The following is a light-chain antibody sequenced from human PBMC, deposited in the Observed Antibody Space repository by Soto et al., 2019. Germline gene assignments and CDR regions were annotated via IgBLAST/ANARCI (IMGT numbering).Light chain of an antibody. V-gene: IGKV1-5*01. J-gene: IGKJ1*01. CDR2: HAS. Sequence: IQMTHSHSTLSASVGDRVTITCRASQRISSWLAWYQQKPGTAPKLLIYHASSLQSGVPSRFSGSGSGTEFTLTISSLQPDDFATYYCQQYNSYSFGQGTKVDIK. CDR3: QQYNSYS. CDR1: QRISSW.